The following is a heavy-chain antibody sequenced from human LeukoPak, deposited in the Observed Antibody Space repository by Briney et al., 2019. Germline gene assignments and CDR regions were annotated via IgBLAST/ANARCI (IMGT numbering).Heavy chain of an antibody. D-gene: IGHD6-13*01. CDR1: GGSISSGDYY. CDR3: ARATKQQLLDY. J-gene: IGHJ4*02. Sequence: SETLFLTCTVSGGSISSGDYYWSWIRQPPGKGLEWIGYIYYSGSTYYNPSLKSRVTISVDTSKNQFSLKLSSVTAADTAVYYCARATKQQLLDYWGQGTLVTVSS. CDR2: IYYSGST. V-gene: IGHV4-30-4*02.